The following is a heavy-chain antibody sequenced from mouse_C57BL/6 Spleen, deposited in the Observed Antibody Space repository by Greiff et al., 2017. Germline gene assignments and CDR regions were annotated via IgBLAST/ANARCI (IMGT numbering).Heavy chain of an antibody. Sequence: EVKLVESGGGLVQPGGSMKLSCAASGFTFSDAWMDWVRQSPEKGLEWVAEIRNKANTHATYYAESVKGRFTISRDDSKSSVYLQMNSLRAGDTGIYYCTLGDYYFDYWGQGTTLTVSS. CDR3: TLGDYYFDY. CDR1: GFTFSDAW. J-gene: IGHJ2*01. V-gene: IGHV6-6*01. D-gene: IGHD2-13*01. CDR2: IRNKANTHAT.